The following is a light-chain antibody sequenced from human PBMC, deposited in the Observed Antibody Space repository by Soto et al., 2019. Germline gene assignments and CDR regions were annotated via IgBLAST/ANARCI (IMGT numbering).Light chain of an antibody. J-gene: IGLJ2*01. CDR2: EVS. CDR1: SSDVGGYNY. V-gene: IGLV2-8*01. CDR3: SSYAGNNNLKV. Sequence: QSVLTQPPSASGSPGQSVTISCTGTSSDVGGYNYVSWYQQLPGKAPKLMIYEVSKRPSGVPDRFSGSKSGNTASLTVSGLQAEDEADYYCSSYAGNNNLKVFGGGTKVTVL.